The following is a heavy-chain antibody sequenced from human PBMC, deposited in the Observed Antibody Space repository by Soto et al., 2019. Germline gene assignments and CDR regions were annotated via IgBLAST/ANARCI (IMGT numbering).Heavy chain of an antibody. D-gene: IGHD6-6*01. J-gene: IGHJ4*02. CDR1: GGSISSYY. V-gene: IGHV4-59*01. Sequence: SETLSLTCTVSGGSISSYYWRWIRQPSGKGLEWIGYIYYSGSTNYNPSLKSRVTISVDTSKNQFSLKLSSVTAADTAVYYCARDLEAARPGYWGQGTLVTVS. CDR2: IYYSGST. CDR3: ARDLEAARPGY.